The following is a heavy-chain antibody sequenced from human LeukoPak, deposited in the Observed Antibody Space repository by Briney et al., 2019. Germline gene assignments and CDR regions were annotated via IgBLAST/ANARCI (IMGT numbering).Heavy chain of an antibody. CDR3: ARGDYGGKKGGVDY. V-gene: IGHV3-30*04. Sequence: GGSLRLSCAASGFTFSSYAMHWVRQAPGKGLEWVAVISYDGSIEYYADSVKGRFTIPRDNSKNTLYLQMNSLRAEDTAVYYCARGDYGGKKGGVDYWGQGTLVTVSS. CDR2: ISYDGSIE. D-gene: IGHD4-23*01. CDR1: GFTFSSYA. J-gene: IGHJ4*02.